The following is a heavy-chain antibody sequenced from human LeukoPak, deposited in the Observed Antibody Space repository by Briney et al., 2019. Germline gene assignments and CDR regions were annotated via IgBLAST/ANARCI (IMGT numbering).Heavy chain of an antibody. CDR1: GVSISSRSDY. Sequence: EPSEPLSLTCTVSGVSISSRSDYGGWVRRPPGKGLEWNGSIYYSGSTYYNPALKSRVTISVDTSKNQFSLKLSSVTAADTAVYYCARLLRGSYHEDYWGQGTLVTVSS. CDR3: ARLLRGSYHEDY. V-gene: IGHV4-39*01. J-gene: IGHJ4*02. D-gene: IGHD1-26*01. CDR2: IYYSGST.